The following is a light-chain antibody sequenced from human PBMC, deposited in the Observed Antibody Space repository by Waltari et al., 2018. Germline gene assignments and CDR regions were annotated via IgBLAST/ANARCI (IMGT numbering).Light chain of an antibody. CDR1: STDIGAHDF. Sequence: QSALTQPASVSGSPGQSIAISCSGSSTDIGAHDFVSWYQQHPGKAPKLIIFGVSSRPSGISYRCSGSKFGNPAALTISGLQAEDEADYYCKSYTSGLTYVFGTGTKVTVL. J-gene: IGLJ1*01. CDR3: KSYTSGLTYV. V-gene: IGLV2-14*03. CDR2: GVS.